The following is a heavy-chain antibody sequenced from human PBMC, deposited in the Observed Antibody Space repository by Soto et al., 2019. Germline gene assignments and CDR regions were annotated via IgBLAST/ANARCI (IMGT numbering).Heavy chain of an antibody. CDR1: GVNCSSYS. CDR2: ISSSSSYI. V-gene: IGHV3-21*01. J-gene: IGHJ5*02. Sequence: PGGSLRLSWAAAGVNCSSYSRNWVRQAPGKGLEWVSSISSSSSYIYYADSVKGRFTISRDNAKNSLYLQMNSLRAEDTAVYYCARDEYYAFWSGYYRWFDPWGQGPLVTSPQ. CDR3: ARDEYYAFWSGYYRWFDP. D-gene: IGHD3-3*01.